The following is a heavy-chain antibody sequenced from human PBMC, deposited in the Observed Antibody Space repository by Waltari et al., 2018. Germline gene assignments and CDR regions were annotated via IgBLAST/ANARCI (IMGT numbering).Heavy chain of an antibody. D-gene: IGHD6-19*01. CDR1: GFTFSSYS. V-gene: IGHV3-21*01. CDR3: ARDRGSSGGLDY. J-gene: IGHJ4*02. CDR2: ISSSSSYI. Sequence: ASGFTFSSYSMNWVRQAPGKGLEWVSSISSSSSYIYYADSVKGRFTISRDNAKNSLYLQMNSLRAEDTAVYYCARDRGSSGGLDYWGQGTLVTVSS.